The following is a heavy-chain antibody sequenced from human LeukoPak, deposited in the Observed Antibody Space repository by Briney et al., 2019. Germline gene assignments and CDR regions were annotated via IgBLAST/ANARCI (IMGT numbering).Heavy chain of an antibody. CDR1: GGSISSYY. CDR3: AFSKGVLDYFDY. J-gene: IGHJ4*02. CDR2: IYYSGST. Sequence: SETLSLTCTVSGGSISSYYWSWIRQPPGKGLEWIGYIYYSGSTNYNPSLKSRVTISVDTSKNQFSLKLSSVTAADTAVYYCAFSKGVLDYFDYWGQGTLVTVSS. D-gene: IGHD2-8*02. V-gene: IGHV4-59*01.